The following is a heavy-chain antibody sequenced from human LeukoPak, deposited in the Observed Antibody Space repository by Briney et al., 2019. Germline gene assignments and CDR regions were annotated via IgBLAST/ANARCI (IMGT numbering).Heavy chain of an antibody. D-gene: IGHD6-13*01. Sequence: GRSLRLSCAASGFTFSSYGMHWVRQAPGKGLEWVAAISDDGSNKYYADSVKGRFTISRDNAKNSLYLQMNSLRAEDTAVYYCARDTRGIAAAGVWFDPWGQGTLVTVSS. V-gene: IGHV3-30*03. J-gene: IGHJ5*02. CDR3: ARDTRGIAAAGVWFDP. CDR2: ISDDGSNK. CDR1: GFTFSSYG.